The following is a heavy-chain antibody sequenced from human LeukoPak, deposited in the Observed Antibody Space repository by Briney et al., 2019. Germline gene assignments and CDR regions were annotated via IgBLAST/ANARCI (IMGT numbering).Heavy chain of an antibody. J-gene: IGHJ4*02. V-gene: IGHV4-4*02. Sequence: NSSQTLSLTCTVSLDSTTSNFWSWVRQPPGKGLEWIGEIHRSGSPNYNPSLQSRVTISIDRSRNQIALELSSVTAADTAVYYCAREILGGFNPGAYWGQGTLVTVSS. CDR2: IHRSGSP. CDR1: LDSTTSNF. D-gene: IGHD1-14*01. CDR3: AREILGGFNPGAY.